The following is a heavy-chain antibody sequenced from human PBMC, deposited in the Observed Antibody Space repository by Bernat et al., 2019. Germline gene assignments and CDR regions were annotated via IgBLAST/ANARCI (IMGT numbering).Heavy chain of an antibody. Sequence: QLQLQESGPGLVKPSETLSLTCTVSGGSICSSSYYWGWIRQPPGKGLEWIGSIYYSGSTYYNPSLKSRVTISVDTSKNQFSLKLSSVTAADTAVYYCARTSGWYEDYWGQGTLVTVSS. CDR1: GGSICSSSYY. J-gene: IGHJ4*02. CDR2: IYYSGST. V-gene: IGHV4-39*01. CDR3: ARTSGWYEDY. D-gene: IGHD6-19*01.